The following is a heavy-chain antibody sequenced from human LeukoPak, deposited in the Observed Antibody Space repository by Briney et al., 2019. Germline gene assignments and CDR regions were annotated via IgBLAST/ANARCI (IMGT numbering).Heavy chain of an antibody. J-gene: IGHJ4*02. CDR1: GFTFSSYS. CDR3: ARELLWFGSSRRSYFDY. V-gene: IGHV3-48*01. D-gene: IGHD3-10*01. CDR2: ISYSSSII. Sequence: GGSLRLSCAASGFTFSSYSMKWVRQAPGKGLEWLSYISYSSSIIFYADSVKGRFTISRDNARNSLYLQMNSLRAEDTAVYYCARELLWFGSSRRSYFDYWGQGTLVTVSS.